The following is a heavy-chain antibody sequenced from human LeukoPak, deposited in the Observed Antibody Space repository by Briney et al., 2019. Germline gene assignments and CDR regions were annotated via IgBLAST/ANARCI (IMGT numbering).Heavy chain of an antibody. CDR3: AGQSYYYDSSGYYPFDY. J-gene: IGHJ4*02. CDR2: INHSGST. D-gene: IGHD3-22*01. CDR1: GGSFSGYY. V-gene: IGHV4-34*01. Sequence: SETLSLTCAVYGGSFSGYYWSWIRQPPGKGLEWIGEINHSGSTNYNPSLKSRVTMSVDTSKNQFSLKLTSVTAADTAVYYCAGQSYYYDSSGYYPFDYWGQGALVTVSS.